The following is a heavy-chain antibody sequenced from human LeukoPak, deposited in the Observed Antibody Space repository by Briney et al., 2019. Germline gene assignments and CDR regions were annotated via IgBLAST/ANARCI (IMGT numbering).Heavy chain of an antibody. CDR2: IYYSGST. J-gene: IGHJ4*02. D-gene: IGHD1-26*01. CDR1: GVSISTYY. Sequence: PSETLSLTCTVPGVSISTYYWSWIRQPPGKGLEWIGYIYYSGSTKYNPSLKSRVTVSVDTSKNQFSLKLNSVTAADTAVYYCARGSGSNHFDDWGQGTLVTVSS. CDR3: ARGSGSNHFDD. V-gene: IGHV4-59*01.